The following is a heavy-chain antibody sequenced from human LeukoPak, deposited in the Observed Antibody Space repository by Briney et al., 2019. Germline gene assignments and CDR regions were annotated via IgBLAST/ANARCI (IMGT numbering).Heavy chain of an antibody. J-gene: IGHJ3*02. CDR2: ISTYNGNT. Sequence: ASVKVSCKASGYTFTTYGLSWVRQAPGQGLEWMGWISTYNGNTNYAQKFQGRVTMTTDTSTSTAYMELRSLRSDDTAVYYCARVATMIVVVTPIDAFDIWGQGTMVTVSS. D-gene: IGHD3-22*01. CDR1: GYTFTTYG. V-gene: IGHV1-18*04. CDR3: ARVATMIVVVTPIDAFDI.